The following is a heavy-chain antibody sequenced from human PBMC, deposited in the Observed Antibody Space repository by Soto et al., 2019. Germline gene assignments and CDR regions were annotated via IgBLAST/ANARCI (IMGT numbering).Heavy chain of an antibody. J-gene: IGHJ6*02. CDR2: ISGSGGST. Sequence: LRLPRSAAEFNSSSLAVRRVIKAKRKGREWVSAISGSGGSTYYADSVKGRFTISRDNSKNTLYLQMNSLRAEDTAVYYCAKVGHDYRKVGCPTPLDVCGQGITVTV. D-gene: IGHD4-4*01. V-gene: IGHV3-23*01. CDR1: EFNSSSLA. CDR3: AKVGHDYRKVGCPTPLDV.